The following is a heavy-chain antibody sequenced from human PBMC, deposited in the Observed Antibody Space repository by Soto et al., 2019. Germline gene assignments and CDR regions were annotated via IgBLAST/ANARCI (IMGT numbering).Heavy chain of an antibody. CDR3: ARKNGDSAMATDLDF. V-gene: IGHV1-2*02. D-gene: IGHD5-18*01. CDR2: INPNSGDT. Sequence: ASVKVSCKASGYTFTGYYMHWVRQAPGQGLEWMGWINPNSGDTHFAQNFQGRVTMTSDTSITTAYMELSGLKSDDTAFYYCARKNGDSAMATDLDFWGQGTLVTVSS. J-gene: IGHJ4*02. CDR1: GYTFTGYY.